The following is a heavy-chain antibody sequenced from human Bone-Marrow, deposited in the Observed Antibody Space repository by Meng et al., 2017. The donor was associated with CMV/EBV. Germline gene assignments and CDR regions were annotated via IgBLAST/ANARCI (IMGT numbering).Heavy chain of an antibody. D-gene: IGHD6-13*01. Sequence: LSLTCAASGFTFSSYWMSWVRQAPGKGLEWVANIKQDGSEKYYVDSVKGRFTISRDNAKNSLYLQMNSLRAEDTAVYYCARVSIAAAGHFDYWGQGTLVTVSS. CDR1: GFTFSSYW. CDR3: ARVSIAAAGHFDY. J-gene: IGHJ4*02. V-gene: IGHV3-7*01. CDR2: IKQDGSEK.